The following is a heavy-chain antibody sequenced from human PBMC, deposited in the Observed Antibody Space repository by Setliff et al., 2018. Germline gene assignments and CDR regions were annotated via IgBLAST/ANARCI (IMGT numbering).Heavy chain of an antibody. V-gene: IGHV1-46*01. CDR2: INPGGGSA. CDR1: GYTLSRHY. J-gene: IGHJ4*02. D-gene: IGHD3-22*01. CDR3: ARINFYVSSGHYYAPDY. Sequence: GASVKVSCKATGYTLSRHYMHWARQAPGQGLEWMGIINPGGGSASIVQKLQGRVAMTTDTSTSTAYMELRSLRSDDSAVYYCARINFYVSSGHYYAPDYWGQGTLVTVSS.